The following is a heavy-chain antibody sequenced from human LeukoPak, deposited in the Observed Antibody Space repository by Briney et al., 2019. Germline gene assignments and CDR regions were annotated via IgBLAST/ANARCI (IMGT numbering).Heavy chain of an antibody. V-gene: IGHV4-39*01. D-gene: IGHD3-10*01. CDR1: GGSISSSSYY. J-gene: IGHJ5*02. CDR3: ARHRTLWFGELSSNWFDP. Sequence: PSETLSLTCTVSGGSISSSSYYWGWIRQPPGKGLEWIGSIYYSGSTYYNPSLKSRVTISVDTSKNQFSLKLSSVTAADTAVYYCARHRTLWFGELSSNWFDPWAREPWSPSP. CDR2: IYYSGST.